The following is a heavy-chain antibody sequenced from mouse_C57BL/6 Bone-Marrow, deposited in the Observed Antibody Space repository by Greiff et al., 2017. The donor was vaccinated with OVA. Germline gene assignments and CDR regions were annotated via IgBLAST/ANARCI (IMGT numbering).Heavy chain of an antibody. V-gene: IGHV14-4*01. D-gene: IGHD4-1*01. CDR2: IDPENGDT. J-gene: IGHJ3*01. CDR3: TTVGRGAWYAY. CDR1: GFNIKDDY. Sequence: EVQLQQSGAELVRPGASVKLSCTASGFNIKDDYMHWVKQRPEQGLEWIGWIDPENGDTEYASKFQGKATITADTTSNTAYLQLSSLTSEDTAVYYDTTVGRGAWYAYGDRGTRVTVSA.